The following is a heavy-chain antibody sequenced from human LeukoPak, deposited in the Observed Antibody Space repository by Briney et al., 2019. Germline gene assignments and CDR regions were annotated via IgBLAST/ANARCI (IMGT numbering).Heavy chain of an antibody. Sequence: ASVKVSCKAPGYTFTSYYMHWVRQAPGQGLEWMGIINPSGGSTSYAQKFQGRVTMTRDMSTSTVYMELSSLRSEDTAVYYCARPFYYDSSGYYYDYWGQGTLVTVSS. CDR1: GYTFTSYY. J-gene: IGHJ4*02. CDR3: ARPFYYDSSGYYYDY. V-gene: IGHV1-46*01. D-gene: IGHD3-22*01. CDR2: INPSGGST.